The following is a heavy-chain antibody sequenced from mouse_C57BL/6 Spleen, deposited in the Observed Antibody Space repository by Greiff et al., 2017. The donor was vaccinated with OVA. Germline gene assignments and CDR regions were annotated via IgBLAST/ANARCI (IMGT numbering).Heavy chain of an antibody. V-gene: IGHV14-4*01. D-gene: IGHD1-1*01. CDR1: GFNIPDDY. CDR2: IDPETGDT. J-gene: IGHJ4*01. Sequence: VQLKQSGAELVRPGASVKLSCTASGFNIPDDYMHWVKQRPEPGLEWIGWIDPETGDTEYASKFQGKATFTADTSSNTAYLQLSRLTSEDTAVYNFTSYDYYGSRSYAMDYWGQGTSVTVSS. CDR3: TSYDYYGSRSYAMDY.